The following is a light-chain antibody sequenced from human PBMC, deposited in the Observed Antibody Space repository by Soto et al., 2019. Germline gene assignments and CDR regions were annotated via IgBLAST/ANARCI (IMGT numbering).Light chain of an antibody. CDR2: GAS. V-gene: IGKV3-20*01. CDR3: QQYGSSPWT. CDR1: QTIRSNY. Sequence: ETVLTQSPGTLSLSPGERATLSCRASQTIRSNYLAWYRQTPGQAPRLIIYGASNRATGIAGRFSGSGSGTDFTFIISSLEPEDFALYYCQQYGSSPWTFGQGTKVEIK. J-gene: IGKJ1*01.